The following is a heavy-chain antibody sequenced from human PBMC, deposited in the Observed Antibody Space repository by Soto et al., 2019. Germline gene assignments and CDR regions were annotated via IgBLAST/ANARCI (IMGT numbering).Heavy chain of an antibody. D-gene: IGHD3-22*01. CDR1: GFTFSSYW. J-gene: IGHJ4*02. Sequence: GGSLRLSCAASGFTFSSYWMHWVRQAPGKGLVWVSRINSDGSSTSYADSVKGRFTISRDNAKNSLYLQMNSLRAEDTAVYYCARKAGSGYYYYYFDYWGQGTLVTVSS. V-gene: IGHV3-74*01. CDR2: INSDGSST. CDR3: ARKAGSGYYYYYFDY.